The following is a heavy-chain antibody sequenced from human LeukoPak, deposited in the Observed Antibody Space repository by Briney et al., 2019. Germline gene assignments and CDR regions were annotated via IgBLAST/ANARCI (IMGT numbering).Heavy chain of an antibody. CDR3: ARGGATSYYYGMDV. CDR2: IYYSGST. V-gene: IGHV4-59*01. J-gene: IGHJ6*02. D-gene: IGHD1-26*01. Sequence: SETLSLTCTVSGGSISSYYWSWIRQPPGKGLEWIGYIYYSGSTNYNPSLKSRVTISVDTSKNQFSLKLSSVIAADTAVYYCARGGATSYYYGMDVWGQGTTVTVSS. CDR1: GGSISSYY.